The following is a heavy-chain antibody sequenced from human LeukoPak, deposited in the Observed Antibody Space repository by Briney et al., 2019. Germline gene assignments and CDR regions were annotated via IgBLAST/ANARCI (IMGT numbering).Heavy chain of an antibody. CDR1: GYSISSGNY. Sequence: SETLSLTCSVSGYSISSGNYWGWIRLPPGKGLQWIGSIYHSGSTYYNPSLKSRVTISVDTSKNQFSLRLSSVTAADTAVYYCARGVRQRGYYVGYYFDYWGQGTLVTVSS. D-gene: IGHD3-22*01. V-gene: IGHV4-38-2*02. CDR3: ARGVRQRGYYVGYYFDY. J-gene: IGHJ4*02. CDR2: IYHSGST.